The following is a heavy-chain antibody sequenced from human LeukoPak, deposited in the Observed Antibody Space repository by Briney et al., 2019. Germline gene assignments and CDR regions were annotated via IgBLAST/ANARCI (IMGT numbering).Heavy chain of an antibody. D-gene: IGHD3-10*01. CDR1: GFTFSSYG. CDR2: ISYDGSNK. J-gene: IGHJ4*02. CDR3: ATLTYYYGSGSHRRAWSFDY. V-gene: IGHV3-30*03. Sequence: PGGSLRLSCAASGFTFSSYGMHWVRQAPGKGLEWVAVISYDGSNKYYADSVKGRFTISRDNSKNTLYLEMNSLRVEDTAVYYCATLTYYYGSGSHRRAWSFDYWGQGTLVTVSS.